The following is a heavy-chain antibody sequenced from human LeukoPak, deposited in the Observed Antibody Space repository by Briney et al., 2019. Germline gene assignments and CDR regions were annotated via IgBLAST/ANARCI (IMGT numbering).Heavy chain of an antibody. V-gene: IGHV1-69*13. CDR1: GGTFSSYA. D-gene: IGHD3-22*01. CDR3: ARVGYYDSSGYYPRFDY. Sequence: GASVKVSCTDSGGTFSSYAISWVRQAPGQGLEWMGGIIPIFGTANYAQKFQGRVTITADESTSTAYMELSSLRSEDTAVYYCARVGYYDSSGYYPRFDYWGQGTLVTVSS. J-gene: IGHJ4*02. CDR2: IIPIFGTA.